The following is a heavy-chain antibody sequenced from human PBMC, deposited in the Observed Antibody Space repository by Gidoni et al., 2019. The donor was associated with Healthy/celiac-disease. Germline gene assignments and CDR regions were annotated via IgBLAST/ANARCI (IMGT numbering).Heavy chain of an antibody. CDR3: ARLPWGYFDY. D-gene: IGHD3-16*01. CDR1: GGSISSSSYY. CDR2: IYYSGST. V-gene: IGHV4-39*01. J-gene: IGHJ4*02. Sequence: QLQLQESGPGLVKPSETLSLTCTVTGGSISSSSYYWGWIRQPPGKGLEWIGSIYYSGSTYYNPSLKSRVTISVDTSKNQFSLKLSSVTAADTAVYYCARLPWGYFDYWGQGTLVTVSS.